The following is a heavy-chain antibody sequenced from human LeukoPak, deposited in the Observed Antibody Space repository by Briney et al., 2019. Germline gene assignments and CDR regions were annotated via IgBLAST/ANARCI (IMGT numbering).Heavy chain of an antibody. D-gene: IGHD2-8*01. V-gene: IGHV4-34*01. J-gene: IGHJ6*03. CDR2: INDSGST. CDR3: VRLKHCTTSSRVGAMDV. CDR1: GGSFSGYY. Sequence: SETLSLTCAVFGGSFSGYYWTWIRQPPGKGLEWIGEINDSGSTNFNPSLKSRVTISVDTSKHQFSLKLRSVTAADTAVYYCVRLKHCTTSSRVGAMDVWGKGTTVTVSS.